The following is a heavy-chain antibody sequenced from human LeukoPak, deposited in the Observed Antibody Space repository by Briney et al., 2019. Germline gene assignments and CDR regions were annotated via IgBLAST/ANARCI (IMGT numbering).Heavy chain of an antibody. CDR1: GFTFSSYG. V-gene: IGHV3-30*18. CDR2: ISYDGSNK. D-gene: IGHD6-19*01. Sequence: GGSLRLSCAASGFTFSSYGMHWVRQAPGKGLEWVAVISYDGSNKYYADSVKGRFTISRDNSKNTLYLRMNSLRAEDTAVYYCAKGPRYSSGWGAFDIWGQGTMVTVSS. CDR3: AKGPRYSSGWGAFDI. J-gene: IGHJ3*02.